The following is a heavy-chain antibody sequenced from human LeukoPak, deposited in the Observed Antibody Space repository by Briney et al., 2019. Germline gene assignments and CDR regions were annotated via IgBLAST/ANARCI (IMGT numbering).Heavy chain of an antibody. CDR3: AKDISSWQLPKVGYYYYYGMDV. V-gene: IGHV3-30*18. CDR2: ISYDGSNK. J-gene: IGHJ6*02. CDR1: GFTFSSCG. Sequence: PGGSLRLSCAASGFTFSSCGMHWVRQAPGKGLEWVAVISYDGSNKYYADSVKGRFTISRDNSKNTLYLQMNSLRAEDTAVYYCAKDISSWQLPKVGYYYYYGMDVWGQGTTVTVSS. D-gene: IGHD2-15*01.